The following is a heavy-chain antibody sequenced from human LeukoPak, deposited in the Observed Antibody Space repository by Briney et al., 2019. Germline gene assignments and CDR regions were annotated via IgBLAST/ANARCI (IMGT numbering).Heavy chain of an antibody. D-gene: IGHD2-15*01. V-gene: IGHV4-59*01. CDR3: ASHGLGGGRTGSGMDV. Sequence: SETLSLTCTVSGGSISRYYWSWIRQPPGKGLEWIGDIYYSGSSNYNPSLKSRVTISVDTSKNQFSLKLSSLTTADTAVYYCASHGLGGGRTGSGMDVWGQGTTVTVSS. J-gene: IGHJ6*02. CDR1: GGSISRYY. CDR2: IYYSGSS.